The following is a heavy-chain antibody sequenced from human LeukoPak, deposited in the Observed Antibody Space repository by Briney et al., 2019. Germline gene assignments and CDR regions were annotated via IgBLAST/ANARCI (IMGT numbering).Heavy chain of an antibody. CDR2: INPNSGGT. D-gene: IGHD2-2*01. J-gene: IGHJ6*03. CDR1: GYTFTGYY. V-gene: IGHV1-2*02. Sequence: ASVKVSCKASGYTFTGYYMHWVRQAPGQGLEWMGWINPNSGGTNYAQKLQGRVTMTTDTSTSTAYMELRSLRSDDTAVYYCARGKIVVVPAAISDYYYYMDVWGKGTTVTISS. CDR3: ARGKIVVVPAAISDYYYYMDV.